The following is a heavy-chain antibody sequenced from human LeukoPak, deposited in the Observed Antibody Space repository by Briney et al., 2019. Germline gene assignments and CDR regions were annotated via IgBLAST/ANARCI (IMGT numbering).Heavy chain of an antibody. D-gene: IGHD5-18*01. CDR2: IKSKTDGGTT. CDR1: GFTFSNAW. V-gene: IGHV3-15*01. CDR3: SGYSYELGDFDY. J-gene: IGHJ4*02. Sequence: PGGSLRLSCAASGFTFSNAWMSWVRQAPGKGLEWVGRIKSKTDGGTTDYAAPVKGRFTISRDDSKNTLYLQMNSLKTEDTAVYYCSGYSYELGDFDYWGQGTLVTVSS.